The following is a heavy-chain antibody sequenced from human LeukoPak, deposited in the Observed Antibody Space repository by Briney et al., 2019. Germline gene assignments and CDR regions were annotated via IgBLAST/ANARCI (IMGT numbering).Heavy chain of an antibody. Sequence: GGSLRLSCTASGFSFSGHWMHWARQLPGKGLVWVSRISPTGSTTSYADSVKGRFTVSRDNAKNTLYLQVNNLRAEDTAVYYRARGPNSNWSGLDFWGQGTLLTVSS. D-gene: IGHD6-6*01. CDR1: GFSFSGHW. CDR2: ISPTGSTT. CDR3: ARGPNSNWSGLDF. J-gene: IGHJ4*02. V-gene: IGHV3-74*01.